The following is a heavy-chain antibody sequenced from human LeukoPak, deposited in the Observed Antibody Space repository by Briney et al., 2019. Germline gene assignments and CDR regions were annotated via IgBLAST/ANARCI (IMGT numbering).Heavy chain of an antibody. V-gene: IGHV4-39*07. D-gene: IGHD4-11*01. CDR2: INHSGST. Sequence: SETLSLTCTVSGVSISSSNSYWSWIRQPPGKGLEWIGEINHSGSTNYNPSLKSRVTISVDTSKNQFSLKLSSVTAADTAVYYCAGYSKYYYYYMDVWGKGTTVTVSS. CDR3: AGYSKYYYYYMDV. J-gene: IGHJ6*03. CDR1: GVSISSSNSY.